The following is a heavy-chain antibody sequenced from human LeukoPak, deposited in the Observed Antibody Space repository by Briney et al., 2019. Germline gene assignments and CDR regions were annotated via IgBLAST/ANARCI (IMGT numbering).Heavy chain of an antibody. CDR1: GFTFSSYS. V-gene: IGHV3-21*01. CDR3: ASVGPDSGSYLGFDY. J-gene: IGHJ4*02. Sequence: GGSLRLSCAASGFTFSSYSVNWVRQAPGKGLEWVSSISSSSSSYIYYADSVKGRFTISRDNAKNSLYLQMNSLRAEDTAVYYCASVGPDSGSYLGFDYWGQGTLVTVSS. CDR2: ISSSSSSYI. D-gene: IGHD1-26*01.